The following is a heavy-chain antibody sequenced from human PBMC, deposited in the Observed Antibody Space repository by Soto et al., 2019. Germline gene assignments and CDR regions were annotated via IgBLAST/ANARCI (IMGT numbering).Heavy chain of an antibody. Sequence: SGPTLVNPTQTLTLTCTFSGFSLSTTGMSVSWIRQPPGKALEWLALIDWDDYKYYTTSLRTRLTISKDTSENKVVLTMTNMGPVDTATYYCARIERTNHGFGLFDSWGQGTLVTVSS. CDR1: GFSLSTTGMS. D-gene: IGHD2-8*01. V-gene: IGHV2-70*13. CDR2: IDWDDYK. CDR3: ARIERTNHGFGLFDS. J-gene: IGHJ4*02.